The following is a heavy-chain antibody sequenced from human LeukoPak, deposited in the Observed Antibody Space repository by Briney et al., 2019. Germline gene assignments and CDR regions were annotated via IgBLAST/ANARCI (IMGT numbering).Heavy chain of an antibody. CDR3: ARDGDSEAFDI. CDR1: GFTFSSYS. Sequence: GGPLRLSCAASGFTFSSYSMNWVRQAPGKGLEWVSSISSSSSYIYYADSVKGRFTISRDNAKNSLYLQMNSLRAEDTAVYYCARDGDSEAFDIWGQGTMVTVSS. D-gene: IGHD7-27*01. V-gene: IGHV3-21*01. J-gene: IGHJ3*02. CDR2: ISSSSSYI.